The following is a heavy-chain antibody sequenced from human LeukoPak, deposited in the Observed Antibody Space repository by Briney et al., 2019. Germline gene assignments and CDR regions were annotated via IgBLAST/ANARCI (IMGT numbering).Heavy chain of an antibody. CDR1: GGSISSGAYY. Sequence: SETLSLTCTVSGGSISSGAYYWNWVRQHPGKGLEWIGYIYYTGSTYYNPSLQSRVIIAVDTSKNQFSLSLSSVTAADTAVYYCASNIEKTVVSLLQHWGQGTLVTVSS. CDR3: ASNIEKTVVSLLQH. CDR2: IYYTGST. J-gene: IGHJ1*01. D-gene: IGHD4-23*01. V-gene: IGHV4-31*03.